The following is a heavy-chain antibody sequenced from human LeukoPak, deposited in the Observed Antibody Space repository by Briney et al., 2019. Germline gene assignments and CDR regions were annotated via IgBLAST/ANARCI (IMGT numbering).Heavy chain of an antibody. D-gene: IGHD2-21*01. CDR3: AKDPYSTRAYNWFDP. Sequence: PGGSLRLSCAVSGITLSNYGMSWVRQAPGKGLEWVAGISDSGGSTKYADSVKGRFTISRDNSKNTLYLQMNSLRAEDTAVYYCAKDPYSTRAYNWFDPWGQGTLVTVSS. CDR2: ISDSGGST. V-gene: IGHV3-23*01. J-gene: IGHJ5*02. CDR1: GITLSNYG.